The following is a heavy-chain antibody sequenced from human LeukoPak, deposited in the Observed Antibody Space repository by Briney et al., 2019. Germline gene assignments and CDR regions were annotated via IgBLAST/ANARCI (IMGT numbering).Heavy chain of an antibody. D-gene: IGHD3-16*01. CDR3: ASRGGVY. Sequence: SETLSLTCAVYGVSFSGYYWSWIRQPPGKGLEWIGEINHSGSTNYNPSLKSPVTISIDTAKNQFSRKLSSVTAADAAVYYCASRGGVYWGQGTLVTVSS. J-gene: IGHJ4*02. CDR2: INHSGST. CDR1: GVSFSGYY. V-gene: IGHV4-34*01.